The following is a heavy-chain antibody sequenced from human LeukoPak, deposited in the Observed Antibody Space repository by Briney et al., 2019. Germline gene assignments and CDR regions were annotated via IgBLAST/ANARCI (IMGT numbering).Heavy chain of an antibody. D-gene: IGHD2-21*02. Sequence: PSQTLSLTCTVSGGSISSGGYYWSWIRQHPGKGLEWIGYIYYSGSTYYNPSLKSRVTISVDTSKNQFSLKLSTVTAADTAVYYCARALSVTLDAFDIWGQGTMVTVSS. CDR3: ARALSVTLDAFDI. CDR2: IYYSGST. J-gene: IGHJ3*02. V-gene: IGHV4-31*03. CDR1: GGSISSGGYY.